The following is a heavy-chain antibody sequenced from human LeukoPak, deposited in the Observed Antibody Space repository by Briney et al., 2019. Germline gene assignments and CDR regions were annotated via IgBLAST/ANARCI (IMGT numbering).Heavy chain of an antibody. CDR3: ARADGYCSSTSCYTNDY. V-gene: IGHV1-2*02. D-gene: IGHD2-2*02. CDR2: INPNSGGT. J-gene: IGHJ4*02. CDR1: GYTFTGYY. Sequence: ASVKVSCKASGYTFTGYYMHWVRQAPGQGLEWMGWINPNSGGTNYAQKFQGRVTMTRATSIRTAYMERSRLRSDDTAVYYCARADGYCSSTSCYTNDYWGQGTLVTVSS.